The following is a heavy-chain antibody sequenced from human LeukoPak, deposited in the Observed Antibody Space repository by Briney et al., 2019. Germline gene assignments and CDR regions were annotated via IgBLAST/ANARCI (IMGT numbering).Heavy chain of an antibody. Sequence: GGSLRLSCAASGFTFSSYWMHWVRQAPGRGLVWVSRIHSDEIRTNYADSVTGRFTISRDNAKNTVYLRMNSLRNEDTAVYYCARGIYGDPVAFDHWGQGTLVTVSS. D-gene: IGHD4/OR15-4a*01. CDR3: ARGIYGDPVAFDH. CDR1: GFTFSSYW. V-gene: IGHV3-74*01. J-gene: IGHJ4*02. CDR2: IHSDEIRT.